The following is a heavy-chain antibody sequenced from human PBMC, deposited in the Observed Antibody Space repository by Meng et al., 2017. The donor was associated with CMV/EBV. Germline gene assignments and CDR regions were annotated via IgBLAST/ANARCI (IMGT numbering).Heavy chain of an antibody. D-gene: IGHD3-3*01. CDR1: GFTFSSYA. CDR2: IYSGGSST. J-gene: IGHJ6*02. Sequence: GGSLRLSCAASGFTFSSYAMSWVRQAPGKGLEWVSVIYSGGSSTYYADSVKGRFTISRDNSKNTLYLQMNSLRAEDTAVYYCARDQATRFLEWFPPYYYYGMDVWGQGTTVTVSS. V-gene: IGHV3-23*03. CDR3: ARDQATRFLEWFPPYYYYGMDV.